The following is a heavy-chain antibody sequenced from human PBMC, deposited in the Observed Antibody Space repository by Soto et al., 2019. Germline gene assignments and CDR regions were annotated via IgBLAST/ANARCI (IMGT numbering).Heavy chain of an antibody. CDR1: GDMFDTYT. CDR3: ARDVGGSYYFY. V-gene: IGHV1-69*13. J-gene: IGHJ4*02. CDR2: IIPIFGTA. Sequence: ASVKVSCKASGDMFDTYTITWMRQAPGRGLEWMGGIIPIFGTANYAQKFQGRVTITADESTSTAYMELSSLRSEDTAVYYCARDVGGSYYFYWGQGTLVTVSS. D-gene: IGHD1-26*01.